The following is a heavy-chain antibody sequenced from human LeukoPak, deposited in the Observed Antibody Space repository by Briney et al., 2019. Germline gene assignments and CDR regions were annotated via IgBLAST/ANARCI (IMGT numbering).Heavy chain of an antibody. V-gene: IGHV3-21*01. CDR1: GFTFSSYS. J-gene: IGHJ4*02. Sequence: LRLSCAASGFTFSSYSMNWVRQAPGKGLEWVSSISSSSSYIYYADSVKGRFTISRHNAKNSLYLQINSLRAEDTAVYYCARAGLVDFWSGYYQEPFDYWGQGTLVTVSS. D-gene: IGHD3-3*01. CDR2: ISSSSSYI. CDR3: ARAGLVDFWSGYYQEPFDY.